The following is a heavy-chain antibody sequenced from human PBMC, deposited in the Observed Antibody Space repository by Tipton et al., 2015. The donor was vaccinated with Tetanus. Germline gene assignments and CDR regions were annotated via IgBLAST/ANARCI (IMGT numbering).Heavy chain of an antibody. CDR3: ARGPRITIFGVVIKDFDY. CDR2: IYYSGST. V-gene: IGHV4-31*03. D-gene: IGHD3-3*01. CDR1: GGSISSGGYY. J-gene: IGHJ4*02. Sequence: TLSLTCTVSGGSISSGGYYWSWIRQHPGKGLEWIGYIYYSGSTYYNPSLKSRVTISVDTSKNQFSLKLSSVTAADTAVYYCARGPRITIFGVVIKDFDYWGQGTLVTVSS.